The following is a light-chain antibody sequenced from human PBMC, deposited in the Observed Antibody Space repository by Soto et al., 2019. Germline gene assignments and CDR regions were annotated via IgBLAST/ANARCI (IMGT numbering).Light chain of an antibody. Sequence: DIQMTQSPSTLSASVGDRVTITCRASQSISNWLAWYQQKPGKAPKLLIYDASSLEVGVPSGFSGSGSGTEFTLTISSLQPDDFATYYCQQYNSYWLTFGGGTKVDIK. CDR2: DAS. J-gene: IGKJ4*01. CDR3: QQYNSYWLT. CDR1: QSISNW. V-gene: IGKV1-5*01.